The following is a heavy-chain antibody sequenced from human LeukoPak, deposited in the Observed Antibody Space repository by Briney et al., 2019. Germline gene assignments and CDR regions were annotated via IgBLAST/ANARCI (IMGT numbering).Heavy chain of an antibody. J-gene: IGHJ4*02. D-gene: IGHD6-13*01. CDR2: ISSSSSTV. Sequence: PGRSLRLSCAASGFTFSSYAMSWVRQAPGKGLEWVSYISSSSSTVYYADSVKGRFTISRDNAKNSLHLQMNSLRDEDTAVYYCARAGIAAAGNLFDYWGQGTLVTVSS. CDR1: GFTFSSYA. CDR3: ARAGIAAAGNLFDY. V-gene: IGHV3-48*02.